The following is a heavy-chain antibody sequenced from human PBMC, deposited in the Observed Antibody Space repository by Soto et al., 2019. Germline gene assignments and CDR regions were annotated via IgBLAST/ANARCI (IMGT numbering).Heavy chain of an antibody. V-gene: IGHV1-69*12. CDR1: GGTFSSYA. CDR3: ASEAGVEGWFDP. D-gene: IGHD3-10*01. Sequence: QVQLVQSGAEVKKPGSSVKVSCKASGGTFSSYAISWVRQAPGQGLEWMGGIIPIFGTANYAQKFQGRVTMTADESTSTAYMELSSLRAEDTAVYCWASEAGVEGWFDPWGQGTLVTVSS. J-gene: IGHJ5*02. CDR2: IIPIFGTA.